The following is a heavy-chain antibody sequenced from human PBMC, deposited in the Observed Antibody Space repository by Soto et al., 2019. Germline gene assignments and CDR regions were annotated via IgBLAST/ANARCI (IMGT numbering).Heavy chain of an antibody. Sequence: EVQLLESGGGLVQPGGSLRLSCAASGFSFNSYAMSWVRQAPGKGLEWVSGISGSGYSTYYADSVKGRFTISRDKSKNPLYLQMNNLRADDTSVYYCAKPITFAEGKYFDFWGQGTLVTVSS. J-gene: IGHJ4*02. D-gene: IGHD3-16*01. CDR1: GFSFNSYA. CDR2: ISGSGYST. V-gene: IGHV3-23*01. CDR3: AKPITFAEGKYFDF.